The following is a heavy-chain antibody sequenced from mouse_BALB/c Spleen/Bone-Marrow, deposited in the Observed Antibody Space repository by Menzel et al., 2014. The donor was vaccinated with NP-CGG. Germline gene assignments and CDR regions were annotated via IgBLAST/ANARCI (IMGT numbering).Heavy chain of an antibody. V-gene: IGHV14-3*02. CDR2: IDPANGNT. Sequence: VQLQQSGAELVKPGASVKLSCTASGFNIKDTYMHWVKQRPEQGLEWIVGIDPANGNTKYDPKFQGKATITADTSSNTAYLQLSSLTSEDTAVYYCARRTTTVVATDYWGQGTTLTVSS. J-gene: IGHJ2*01. D-gene: IGHD1-1*01. CDR3: ARRTTTVVATDY. CDR1: GFNIKDTY.